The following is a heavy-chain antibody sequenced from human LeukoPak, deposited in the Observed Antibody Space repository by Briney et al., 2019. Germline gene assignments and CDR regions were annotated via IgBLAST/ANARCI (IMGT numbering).Heavy chain of an antibody. D-gene: IGHD2-15*01. J-gene: IGHJ6*03. CDR3: ARDLGGYPFFMDV. Sequence: SETLSLTCAVSGDSFSSHYWTWIRQSPGTGLEWIGYISHIGRTNYNPSLKSRVTISIDTSKNQFSLNLTSVTAADTAVYFCARDLGGYPFFMDVWGRGTTVIVSS. CDR2: ISHIGRT. V-gene: IGHV4-59*11. CDR1: GDSFSSHY.